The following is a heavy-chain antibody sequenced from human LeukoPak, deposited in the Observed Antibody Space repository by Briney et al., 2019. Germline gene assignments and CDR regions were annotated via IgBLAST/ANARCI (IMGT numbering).Heavy chain of an antibody. CDR3: ARGDPMDY. J-gene: IGHJ4*02. V-gene: IGHV4-59*01. Sequence: PSETLSLTCTVSGGSISSYYWSWIRQPPGKGLEWIGYIYYSGSTNYNPSLKSRVTISVDTSKNQFSLKLSSVTAADTAVYYCARGDPMDYWGQGTLVTVSS. CDR1: GGSISSYY. CDR2: IYYSGST.